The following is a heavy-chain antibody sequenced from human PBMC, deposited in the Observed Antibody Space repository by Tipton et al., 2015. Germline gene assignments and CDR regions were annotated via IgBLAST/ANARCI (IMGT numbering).Heavy chain of an antibody. Sequence: SLRLSCAASGFTFVDYGMTWVRQAPGKGLEWVAGIDWNGGRTGYADSVKGRFIISRDNAQNSLFLQLNSLTAEDTAFYYCAREGSSWYFGVDWGQGALVGVSS. CDR3: AREGSSWYFGVD. D-gene: IGHD6-13*01. CDR2: IDWNGGRT. V-gene: IGHV3-20*04. CDR1: GFTFVDYG. J-gene: IGHJ4*02.